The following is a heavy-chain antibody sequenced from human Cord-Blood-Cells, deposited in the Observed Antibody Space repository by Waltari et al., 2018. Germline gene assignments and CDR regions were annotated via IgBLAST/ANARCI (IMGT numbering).Heavy chain of an antibody. D-gene: IGHD5-18*01. V-gene: IGHV1-69*09. J-gene: IGHJ3*02. CDR3: ARGFVDTAMVTAFDI. CDR2: ISPILGIA. CDR1: GGTVSSYA. Sequence: QVQLVQSGAEVKKPGSSVKVSCKASGGTVSSYAISWVRQAPGQGLEWMGRISPILGIANYAQKFQGRVTITADKSTSTAYMELSSLRSEDTAVYYCARGFVDTAMVTAFDIWGQGTMVTVSS.